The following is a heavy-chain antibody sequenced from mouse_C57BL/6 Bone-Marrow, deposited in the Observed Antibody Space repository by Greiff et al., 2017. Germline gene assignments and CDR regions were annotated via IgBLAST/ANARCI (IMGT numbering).Heavy chain of an antibody. J-gene: IGHJ4*01. CDR2: ISSGSSTI. Sequence: EVQLQESGGGLVKPGGSLKLSCAASGFTFSDYGMHWVRQAPEKGLEWVAYISSGSSTIYYADTVKGRFTISRDNAKNTLFLQMTSLRSEDTAMYYCARNEGDYYAMDYWGQGTSVTVSS. CDR1: GFTFSDYG. CDR3: ARNEGDYYAMDY. V-gene: IGHV5-17*01.